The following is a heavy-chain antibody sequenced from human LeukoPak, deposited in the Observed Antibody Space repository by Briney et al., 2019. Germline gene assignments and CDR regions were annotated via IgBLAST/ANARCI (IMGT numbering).Heavy chain of an antibody. CDR1: DDSITMYY. Sequence: SETLSLTCSVSDDSITMYYWTWIRQPPGKGLEWIGYVDHTGSTYYNPSLKSRVTISVDTSKNQFSLKLSSVTAADTAVYYCARDSTVVTPGWFDPWGQGTLVTVSS. CDR3: ARDSTVVTPGWFDP. J-gene: IGHJ5*02. D-gene: IGHD4-23*01. CDR2: VDHTGST. V-gene: IGHV4-59*12.